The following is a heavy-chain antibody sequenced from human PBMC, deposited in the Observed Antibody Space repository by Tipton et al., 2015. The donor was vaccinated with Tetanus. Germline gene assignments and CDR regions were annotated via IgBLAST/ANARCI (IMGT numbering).Heavy chain of an antibody. CDR1: GFTVSSNY. V-gene: IGHV3-53*01. D-gene: IGHD4-11*01. J-gene: IGHJ6*02. CDR3: ARIDYSNYAEYYGMDV. CDR2: IYSGGST. Sequence: SLRLSCAASGFTVSSNYMSWVRQAPGKGLEWVSVIYSGGSTYYADSVKGRFTISRDNSKNTLYLQMNSLRAEDTAVYYCARIDYSNYAEYYGMDVWGQGTTVTVSS.